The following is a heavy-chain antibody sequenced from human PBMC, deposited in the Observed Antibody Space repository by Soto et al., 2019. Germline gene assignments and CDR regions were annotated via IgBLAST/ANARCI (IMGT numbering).Heavy chain of an antibody. CDR1: GYTFTSYY. V-gene: IGHV1-46*01. Sequence: ASVKVSCKASGYTFTSYYMHCVRQAPGRVLEWMGIINPSGGSTSYAQKFQGRVTMTRDTSTSTVYMELSSLRSEDTAVYYCARDGGYCSSTSCYTYYYYGMDVWGQGTTVTVSS. J-gene: IGHJ6*02. CDR2: INPSGGST. CDR3: ARDGGYCSSTSCYTYYYYGMDV. D-gene: IGHD2-2*02.